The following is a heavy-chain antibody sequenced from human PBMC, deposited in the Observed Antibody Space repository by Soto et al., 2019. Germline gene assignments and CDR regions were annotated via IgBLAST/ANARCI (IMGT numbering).Heavy chain of an antibody. CDR1: GGTFSSYA. Sequence: GASVKVSCKASGGTFSSYAISWVRQAPGQGLEWMGGIIPIFGTANYAQKFQGRVTITADESTSTAYMELSSLRSEDTAVYYCARGRLGYGGYHRLFDYWGQGTLVTVSS. CDR3: ARGRLGYGGYHRLFDY. CDR2: IIPIFGTA. V-gene: IGHV1-69*13. J-gene: IGHJ4*02. D-gene: IGHD5-12*01.